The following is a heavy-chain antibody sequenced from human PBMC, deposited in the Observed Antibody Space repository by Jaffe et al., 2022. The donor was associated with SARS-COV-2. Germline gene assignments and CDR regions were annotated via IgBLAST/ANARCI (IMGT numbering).Heavy chain of an antibody. J-gene: IGHJ4*02. D-gene: IGHD3-22*01. CDR1: GGSISSSSYY. V-gene: IGHV4-39*01. Sequence: QLQLQESGPGLVKPSETLSLTCTVSGGSISSSSYYWGWIRQPPGKGLEWIGSIYYSGSTYYNPSLKSRVTISVDTSKNQFSLKLSSVTAADTAVYYCASDRVVDTAMVTGYYYDSSGYYDDYWGQGTLVTVSS. CDR3: ASDRVVDTAMVTGYYYDSSGYYDDY. CDR2: IYYSGST.